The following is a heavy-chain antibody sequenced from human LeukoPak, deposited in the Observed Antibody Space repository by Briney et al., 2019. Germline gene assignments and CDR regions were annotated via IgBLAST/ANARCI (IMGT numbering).Heavy chain of an antibody. V-gene: IGHV3-15*01. CDR3: TTAGGAAAGLTDYYYYYGMDV. CDR2: IKSKTDGGTT. CDR1: GFTFSNAW. D-gene: IGHD6-13*01. Sequence: GGSLGLSCAASGFTFSNAWVSWVRQAPGKGLEWVGRIKSKTDGGTTDYAAPVKGRFTISRDDSKNTLYLQMNSLKTEDTAVYYCTTAGGAAAGLTDYYYYYGMDVWGQGTTVTVSS. J-gene: IGHJ6*01.